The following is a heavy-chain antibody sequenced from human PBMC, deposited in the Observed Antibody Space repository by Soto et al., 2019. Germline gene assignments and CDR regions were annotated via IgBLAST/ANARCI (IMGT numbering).Heavy chain of an antibody. V-gene: IGHV3-23*01. Sequence: GGSLRLSCAASGFTFSSYAMSWVRQAPGKGLEWVSAISGSGGSTYYADSVRGRFTISRDNSKNTLYLQMNSLRAEDTAVYYCAKDSEYDFWSGYSNWFDPWGQGTLVTVSS. D-gene: IGHD3-3*01. J-gene: IGHJ5*02. CDR3: AKDSEYDFWSGYSNWFDP. CDR2: ISGSGGST. CDR1: GFTFSSYA.